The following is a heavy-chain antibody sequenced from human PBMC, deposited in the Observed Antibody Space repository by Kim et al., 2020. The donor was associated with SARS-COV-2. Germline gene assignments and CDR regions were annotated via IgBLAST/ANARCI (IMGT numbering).Heavy chain of an antibody. CDR1: GFTFSSYW. V-gene: IGHV3-7*03. D-gene: IGHD2-2*01. Sequence: GGSLRLSCAASGFTFSSYWMSWVRQAPGKGLEWVANIKRDGSEKYYVDSVKGRFTISRDNAENSLYLQMNSLRVEDTAVYYCARGPGGYCSSTSCPMDYWGQGTLVTVSS. CDR3: ARGPGGYCSSTSCPMDY. CDR2: IKRDGSEK. J-gene: IGHJ4*02.